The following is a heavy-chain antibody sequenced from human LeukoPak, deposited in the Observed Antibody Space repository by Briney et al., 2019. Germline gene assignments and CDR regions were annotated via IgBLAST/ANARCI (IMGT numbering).Heavy chain of an antibody. CDR2: IKQDGSEK. Sequence: PGGSLRLSCGASGFTFSNYWMSWVRQAPGKGLEWVANIKQDGSEKYYVDSVKGRFTISRDNAKNSLYLQMNSLRAEDTAVYYCAKTRPLDSSSWSHGDYWGQGTLVTVSS. D-gene: IGHD6-13*01. V-gene: IGHV3-7*03. CDR1: GFTFSNYW. J-gene: IGHJ4*02. CDR3: AKTRPLDSSSWSHGDY.